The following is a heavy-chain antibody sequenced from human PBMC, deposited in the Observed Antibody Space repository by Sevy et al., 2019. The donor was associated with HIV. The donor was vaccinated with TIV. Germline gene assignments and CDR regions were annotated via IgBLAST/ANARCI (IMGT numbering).Heavy chain of an antibody. CDR2: IRGSGGGT. Sequence: GGSLRLSCAASGFTFSSYAMSWVRQAPGKGLEWVSAIRGSGGGTYYADSVKGRFTISRANSKNTLYLQMNSMRAEDTAVYYCAKVGGGKPDYFDYWGQGTLVTVSS. CDR3: AKVGGGKPDYFDY. V-gene: IGHV3-23*01. D-gene: IGHD2-15*01. CDR1: GFTFSSYA. J-gene: IGHJ4*02.